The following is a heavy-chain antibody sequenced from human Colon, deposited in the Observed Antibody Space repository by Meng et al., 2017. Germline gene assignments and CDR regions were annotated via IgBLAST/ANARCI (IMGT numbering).Heavy chain of an antibody. CDR3: ARDPLFSAFDI. Sequence: GESLKISCAASGFTFSSSWMAWVRQTPGKGLEWVANINQDGSEKNHVDSVKGRFTVSRDNAETSLYLQMTSLRVEDTAIYYCARDPLFSAFDIWGQGKTV. V-gene: IGHV3-7*01. D-gene: IGHD2/OR15-2a*01. J-gene: IGHJ3*02. CDR1: GFTFSSSW. CDR2: INQDGSEK.